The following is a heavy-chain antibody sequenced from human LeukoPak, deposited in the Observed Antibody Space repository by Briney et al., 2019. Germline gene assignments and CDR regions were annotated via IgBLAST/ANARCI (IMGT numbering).Heavy chain of an antibody. J-gene: IGHJ1*01. D-gene: IGHD6-19*01. Sequence: GRSLRLSCAASGFTFSSYAMHWVRQAPGKGLEGVAVISYDGSNNYYQDSVKGRFTISRDKAKNTMSLQMNSLRAEDTAVYYCERGVDSGYSSDNWGQGTLVSVSS. V-gene: IGHV3-30*04. CDR3: ERGVDSGYSSDN. CDR1: GFTFSSYA. CDR2: ISYDGSNN.